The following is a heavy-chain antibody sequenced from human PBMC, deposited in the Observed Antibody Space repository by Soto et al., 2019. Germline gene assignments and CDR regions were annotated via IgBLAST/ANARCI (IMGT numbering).Heavy chain of an antibody. CDR2: IYYSGST. CDR3: ARLLYGLGSWFDP. CDR1: GGSISSYY. V-gene: IGHV4-59*08. J-gene: IGHJ5*02. D-gene: IGHD3-10*01. Sequence: SETLSLTCTVSGGSISSYYWSWIRQPPGKGLEWIGYIYYSGSTNYNPSLKSRVTISVDTSKNQFSLKLSSVTAADTAVYYCARLLYGLGSWFDPWGRGTLVTVS.